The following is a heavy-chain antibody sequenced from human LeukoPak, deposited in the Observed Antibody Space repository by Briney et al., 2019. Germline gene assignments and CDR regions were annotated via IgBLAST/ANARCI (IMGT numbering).Heavy chain of an antibody. CDR1: GGSFSGYY. D-gene: IGHD2-8*01. Sequence: SETLSLTCAVYGGSFSGYYWSWIRQPPGKGLEWIGEINHSGSTNYNPPLKSRVTISVDTSKNQFSLKLSSVTAADTAVYYCARGRPMVYWGQGTLVTVSS. CDR3: ARGRPMVY. V-gene: IGHV4-34*01. CDR2: INHSGST. J-gene: IGHJ4*02.